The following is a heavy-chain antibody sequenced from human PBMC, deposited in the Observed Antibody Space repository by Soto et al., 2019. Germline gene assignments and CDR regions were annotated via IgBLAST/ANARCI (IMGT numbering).Heavy chain of an antibody. D-gene: IGHD3-16*01. J-gene: IGHJ6*02. Sequence: VSVKVSCKSSGYTFTRYGIGWARQAPGQGLEWMGWINTYNGNTNYAQNVQGRVTLTTDTSTSTAHMELRSLRSNDTAIYYCAMVDVYVTPSPQDVWGQGTTVTVSS. CDR3: AMVDVYVTPSPQDV. CDR1: GYTFTRYG. CDR2: INTYNGNT. V-gene: IGHV1-18*01.